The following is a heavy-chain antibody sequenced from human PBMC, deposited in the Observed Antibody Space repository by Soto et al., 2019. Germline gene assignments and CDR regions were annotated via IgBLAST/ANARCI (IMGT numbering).Heavy chain of an antibody. J-gene: IGHJ4*02. Sequence: QVQLVESGGGVVQPGRSLRLSCAASGFTFSSYGMHWVRQAPGKGLERVAVISYDGSNKYYADSVKGRFTISRDNSKNTLYLQMNSLRAEDTAVYYCAKDAAGIAVAGRFDYWGQGTLVTVSS. V-gene: IGHV3-30*18. CDR1: GFTFSSYG. CDR2: ISYDGSNK. D-gene: IGHD6-19*01. CDR3: AKDAAGIAVAGRFDY.